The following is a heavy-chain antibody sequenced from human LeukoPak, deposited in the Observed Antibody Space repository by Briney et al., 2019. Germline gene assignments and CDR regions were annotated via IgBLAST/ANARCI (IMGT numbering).Heavy chain of an antibody. CDR2: ISTSSSYK. CDR1: GFTFSSYT. Sequence: GGSLRLSCTVSGFTFSSYTMNWVRQAPGKGLEWVSTISTSSSYKYYADSVKGRFTISRDNAKNSLYLQMNSLRAEDTAVYYCARDLEDYNNYGEMAIWGQGTLVTVSS. V-gene: IGHV3-21*01. D-gene: IGHD4-11*01. J-gene: IGHJ4*02. CDR3: ARDLEDYNNYGEMAI.